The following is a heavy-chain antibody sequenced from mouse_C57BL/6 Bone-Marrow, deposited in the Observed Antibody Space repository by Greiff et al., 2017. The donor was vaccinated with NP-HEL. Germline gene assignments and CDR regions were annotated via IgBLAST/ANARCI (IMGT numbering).Heavy chain of an antibody. V-gene: IGHV1-53*01. CDR3: ARDDYYGSSYEFAY. CDR1: SYTFTSYW. Sequence: VQLQQPGTELVKPGASVKLSCKASSYTFTSYWMHWVKQRPGQGLEWIGNINPSNGGTNYNEKFKSKATLTVDKSSSTAYLQHSSLTSEDSAVYYCARDDYYGSSYEFAYWGQGTLVTVSA. CDR2: INPSNGGT. D-gene: IGHD1-1*01. J-gene: IGHJ3*01.